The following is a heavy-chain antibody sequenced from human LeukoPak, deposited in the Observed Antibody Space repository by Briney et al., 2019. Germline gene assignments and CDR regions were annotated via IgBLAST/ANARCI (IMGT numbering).Heavy chain of an antibody. Sequence: SETLSLTCTVSDGSMNSITYYWAWIRQPPGKGLEWLGSIYYTGTTFYNPSLKSRVTISIDTSKNQFSLNLTSLTAADTAVYYCARADSSGWYISGWFDPWGQGTLVTVSS. J-gene: IGHJ5*02. V-gene: IGHV4-39*07. CDR3: ARADSSGWYISGWFDP. D-gene: IGHD6-19*01. CDR2: IYYTGTT. CDR1: DGSMNSITYY.